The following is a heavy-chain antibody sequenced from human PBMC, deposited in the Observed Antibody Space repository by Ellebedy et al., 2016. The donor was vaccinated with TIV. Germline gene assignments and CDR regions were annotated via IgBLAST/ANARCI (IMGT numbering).Heavy chain of an antibody. D-gene: IGHD6-19*01. CDR1: GFTFSNYN. V-gene: IGHV4-34*08. CDR2: MNHSGTT. J-gene: IGHJ6*02. Sequence: ESLKISCVASGFTFSNYNMSWIRQSPGKGLEWVGEMNHSGTTKYNPSLKSRVTISGDTSTNQFSLRLTSVTAADMAVYYCGGSVAVARTAGMDVWGQGTTVTVSS. CDR3: GGSVAVARTAGMDV.